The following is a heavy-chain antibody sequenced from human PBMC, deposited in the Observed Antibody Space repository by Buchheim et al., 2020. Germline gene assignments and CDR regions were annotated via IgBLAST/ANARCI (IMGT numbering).Heavy chain of an antibody. D-gene: IGHD2-21*02. J-gene: IGHJ4*02. CDR3: TTGLTVTAKYRALDY. V-gene: IGHV3-15*07. CDR1: GFPFTNAW. CDR2: IKSKTDGGTT. Sequence: EVQLVESGGGLVKPGGSLRLSCAASGFPFTNAWMNWVRQAPGKGLEWVGRIKSKTDGGTTDYAVPVRGRFTISRHDSKDTLYLQMNSLNTEDTAVYYCTTGLTVTAKYRALDYWGQGTL.